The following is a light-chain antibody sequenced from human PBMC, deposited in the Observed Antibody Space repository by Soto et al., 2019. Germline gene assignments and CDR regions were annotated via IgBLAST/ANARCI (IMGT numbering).Light chain of an antibody. CDR3: QQYDNYDIT. CDR2: GAS. J-gene: IGKJ5*01. Sequence: EIVMTQSPATLSVSPGERATLSCRASQSISSNLAWYQQKPGQAPRLLIYGASTRATGIPDRFSGSGSGTDFTLTISSLQPEDIATYYCQQYDNYDITFGQGTRLEIK. CDR1: QSISSN. V-gene: IGKV3-15*01.